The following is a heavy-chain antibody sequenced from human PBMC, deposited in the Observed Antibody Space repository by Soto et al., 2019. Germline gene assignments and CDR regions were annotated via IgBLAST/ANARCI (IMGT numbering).Heavy chain of an antibody. D-gene: IGHD6-6*01. CDR2: LYYSGST. CDR1: GGSISSGDYY. CDR3: ARDSSSYSFDN. V-gene: IGHV4-30-4*01. J-gene: IGHJ4*02. Sequence: PSVTLSLTCTVSGGSISSGDYYWSWIRQPPGKGLEWVGYLYYSGSTYYNPSLKSRVTISVDTSKNQFSLMLSSVTAADTAVYYGARDSSSYSFDNWGQGTLVTVSS.